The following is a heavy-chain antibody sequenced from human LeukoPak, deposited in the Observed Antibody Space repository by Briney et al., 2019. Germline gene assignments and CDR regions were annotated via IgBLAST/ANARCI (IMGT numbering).Heavy chain of an antibody. CDR2: ISAYNGNT. V-gene: IGHV1-18*01. CDR1: GYTFTSFG. Sequence: ASVKVSCKASGYTFTSFGISWVRQAPGQGLAWMGWISAYNGNTKSAQNFQGRVTMTTDTSTSTAYLEVRSLRSDDTAVFYCVRDLGVDTSMIFFDYWGQGTLVTVSS. CDR3: VRDLGVDTSMIFFDY. J-gene: IGHJ4*02. D-gene: IGHD5-18*01.